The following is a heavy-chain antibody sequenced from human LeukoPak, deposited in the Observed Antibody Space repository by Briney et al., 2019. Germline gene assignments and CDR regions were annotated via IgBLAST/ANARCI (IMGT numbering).Heavy chain of an antibody. CDR1: GFTFDDYG. CDR2: INWNGVST. V-gene: IGHV3-20*04. D-gene: IGHD5-18*01. CDR3: ARDDRGYLDTANPFDY. J-gene: IGHJ4*02. Sequence: PGGSLRLSCAASGFTFDDYGMSWVRQAPGKGLEWVSGINWNGVSTGYADSVKGRFTISRDNAKNSPYLQMNSLRAEDTALYYCARDDRGYLDTANPFDYWGQGTLVTVSS.